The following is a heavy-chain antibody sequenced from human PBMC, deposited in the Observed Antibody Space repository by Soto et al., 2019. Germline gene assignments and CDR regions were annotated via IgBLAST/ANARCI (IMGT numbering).Heavy chain of an antibody. J-gene: IGHJ5*02. CDR2: INHSGST. D-gene: IGHD3-3*01. CDR1: CGSFSGYY. Sequence: SETLSLTCAVYCGSFSGYYWSWIRQPPGKGLEWIGEINHSGSTNYNPSLKSRVTISVDTSKNQFSLKLSSVTAADTAVYYCARGLRFLEWLLNWFDPWGQGTLVTVSS. CDR3: ARGLRFLEWLLNWFDP. V-gene: IGHV4-34*01.